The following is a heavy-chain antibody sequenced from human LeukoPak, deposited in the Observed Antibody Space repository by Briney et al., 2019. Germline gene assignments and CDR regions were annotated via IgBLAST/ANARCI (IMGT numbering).Heavy chain of an antibody. J-gene: IGHJ3*01. CDR1: GGSMSSYF. Sequence: KPSETLSLTCTVSGGSMSSYFWSWIRQSPGKGLEWIGYIYYSGNTYYNPSLKSRVTISVDTSKNQFSLKVNSVTAADTAVYYCARTKPLDPFDFWGQGTLVTVSS. V-gene: IGHV4-59*01. CDR3: ARTKPLDPFDF. CDR2: IYYSGNT.